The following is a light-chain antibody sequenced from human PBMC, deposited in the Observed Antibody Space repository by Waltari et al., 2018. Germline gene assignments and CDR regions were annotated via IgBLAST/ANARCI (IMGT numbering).Light chain of an antibody. J-gene: IGKJ4*01. V-gene: IGKV3-15*01. Sequence: EVAMTQSPATLSVSPGETATLSCRARQSVRRNLAWYQQKAGPAPMLLIYGASSRATALPARLSGSGSGTEFTLTSSSLYSEDVALYFCQQYNIWPPLPVRGGTKVEIK. CDR2: GAS. CDR3: QQYNIWPPLP. CDR1: QSVRRN.